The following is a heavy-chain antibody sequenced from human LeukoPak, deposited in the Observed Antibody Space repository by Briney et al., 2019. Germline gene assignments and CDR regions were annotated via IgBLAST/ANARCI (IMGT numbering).Heavy chain of an antibody. CDR1: GGFISSYY. D-gene: IGHD6-19*01. J-gene: IGHJ3*02. Sequence: PSETLSLTCTVSGGFISSYYWSWIRQPPGKGLEWIGYIYYSGSTNYNPSLKSRVTISVDTSKNQFSLKLSSVTAADTAVYYCARVVEQWFAFDIWGQGTMVTVSS. V-gene: IGHV4-59*01. CDR2: IYYSGST. CDR3: ARVVEQWFAFDI.